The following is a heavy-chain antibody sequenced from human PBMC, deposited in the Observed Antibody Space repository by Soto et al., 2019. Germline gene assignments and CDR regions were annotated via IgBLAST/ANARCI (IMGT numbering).Heavy chain of an antibody. CDR2: INDSGNI. V-gene: IGHV4-34*01. Sequence: QVQLQQWGAGLLKPSETLSLTCAVYGGSFSGYQWSWIRQTPGEGLEWIGEINDSGNINYNPSLKSRVTIVVDTAKKKISLKLSSVTAADTAVYYCARGLIVWFGELSRRGGYYYYMDVWGKGTTVTVSS. D-gene: IGHD3-10*01. CDR1: GGSFSGYQ. CDR3: ARGLIVWFGELSRRGGYYYYMDV. J-gene: IGHJ6*03.